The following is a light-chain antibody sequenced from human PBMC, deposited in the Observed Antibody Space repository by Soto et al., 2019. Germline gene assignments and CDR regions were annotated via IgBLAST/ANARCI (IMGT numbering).Light chain of an antibody. CDR3: QQRTNGLT. CDR1: QSVSSS. CDR2: DAS. V-gene: IGKV3-11*01. J-gene: IGKJ4*01. Sequence: EIVLTQSPATLSLSPGERATLSCRASQSVSSSLAWYQQKPGQAPRLLIYDASNRATGIPARFSGSGSGTVFTLTISSLEPEDFAVYYCQQRTNGLTFGGGTKVEIK.